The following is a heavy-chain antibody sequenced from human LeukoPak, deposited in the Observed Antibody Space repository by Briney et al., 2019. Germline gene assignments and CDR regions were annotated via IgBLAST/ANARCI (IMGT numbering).Heavy chain of an antibody. Sequence: ASVKVSCKASGYTFTSYGISWVRQAPGQGLEWRGWISAYNGNTNYAQKLQGRVTMTTDTSTSTAYMELRSLRSDDTAVYYCARGALRFLEWFPFDYWGQGTLVTVSS. V-gene: IGHV1-18*01. J-gene: IGHJ4*02. D-gene: IGHD3-3*01. CDR3: ARGALRFLEWFPFDY. CDR2: ISAYNGNT. CDR1: GYTFTSYG.